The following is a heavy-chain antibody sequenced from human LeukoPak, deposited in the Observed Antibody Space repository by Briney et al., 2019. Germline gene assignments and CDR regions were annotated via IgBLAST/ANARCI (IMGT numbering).Heavy chain of an antibody. D-gene: IGHD6-19*01. V-gene: IGHV1-2*02. CDR3: ATLVIAVAGGFGDY. CDR1: GYTFTGYY. J-gene: IGHJ4*02. Sequence: ASVKVSCKASGYTFTGYYMHWVRQAPGQGLEWMGWINPNSGGTNYAQTFQGRVTMTRDTSISTGYMELSRLRSDDTAVYYCATLVIAVAGGFGDYWGQGTLVTVSS. CDR2: INPNSGGT.